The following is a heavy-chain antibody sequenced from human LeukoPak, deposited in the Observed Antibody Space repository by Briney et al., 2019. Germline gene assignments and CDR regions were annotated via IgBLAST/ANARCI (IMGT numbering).Heavy chain of an antibody. V-gene: IGHV1-46*01. Sequence: GASVKVSCKASGYTFTGYYMHWVRQAPGQGLEWMGIINPNGGSTSYAQKFQGRVIMTSDTSTSTVYMELSSLRSEDTAVFYCARASPQVYFDFWGQGTLVTVSS. J-gene: IGHJ4*02. CDR2: INPNGGST. CDR1: GYTFTGYY. CDR3: ARASPQVYFDF.